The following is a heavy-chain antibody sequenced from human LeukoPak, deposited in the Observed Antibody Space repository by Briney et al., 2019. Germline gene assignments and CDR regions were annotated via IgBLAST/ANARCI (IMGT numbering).Heavy chain of an antibody. Sequence: PGGSLRLSCAASGFTFSNYAMSWVRQAPGKGLEWVSTISGSGGSTYYADSVKGRFTISRDNSKNTLYLQMNSLRAEDTAVYYCAKVFPYYDSSGRYFDYWGQGTLVTVSS. V-gene: IGHV3-23*01. CDR3: AKVFPYYDSSGRYFDY. CDR2: ISGSGGST. CDR1: GFTFSNYA. J-gene: IGHJ4*02. D-gene: IGHD3-22*01.